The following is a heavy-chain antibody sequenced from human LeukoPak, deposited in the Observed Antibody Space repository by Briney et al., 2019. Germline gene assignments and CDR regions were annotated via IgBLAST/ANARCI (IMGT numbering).Heavy chain of an antibody. V-gene: IGHV3-64D*09. J-gene: IGHJ4*02. Sequence: GGSLRLSCLASGFTFSDFAIHCVRQAPGKGLEFVSGISNNGGSTYSADSVKGRFTISRDNSKNTVYLQMRGLRDEDTAVYYCVKGELPGDFDYWGQGTLVTVSS. CDR1: GFTFSDFA. CDR2: ISNNGGST. CDR3: VKGELPGDFDY. D-gene: IGHD1-26*01.